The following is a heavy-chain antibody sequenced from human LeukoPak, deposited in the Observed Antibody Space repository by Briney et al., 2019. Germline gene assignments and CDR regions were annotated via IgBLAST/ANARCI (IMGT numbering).Heavy chain of an antibody. CDR1: GYTFNDYY. J-gene: IGHJ6*03. V-gene: IGHV1-8*02. CDR2: MNPNSGNT. D-gene: IGHD3-9*01. CDR3: ARGLRYFDWETANYYYYMDV. Sequence: ASVKVSCKTSGYTFNDYYVHWVRQAPGQGHERMGWMNPNSGNTGYAQNFQGRVTMTRNTSISTAYMELSSLRSEDTAVYYCARGLRYFDWETANYYYYMDVWGKGTTVTVSS.